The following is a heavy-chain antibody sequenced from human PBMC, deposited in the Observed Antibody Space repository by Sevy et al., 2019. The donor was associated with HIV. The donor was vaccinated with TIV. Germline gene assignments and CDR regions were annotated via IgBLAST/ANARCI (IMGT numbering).Heavy chain of an antibody. CDR3: ARVYRGDAEYFQH. CDR1: GFTFSNFW. D-gene: IGHD3-10*01. J-gene: IGHJ1*01. V-gene: IGHV3-7*01. Sequence: GGSLRLSCAASGFTFSNFWMSWVRQAPGKGLEWVANIKQDGSEKYYVDSVKGRFTISRDNAKNSLCLQMNSLRAEDTAVYYCARVYRGDAEYFQHWGQGTLVTVSS. CDR2: IKQDGSEK.